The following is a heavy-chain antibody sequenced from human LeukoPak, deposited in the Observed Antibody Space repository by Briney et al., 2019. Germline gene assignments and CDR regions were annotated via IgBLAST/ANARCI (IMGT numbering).Heavy chain of an antibody. CDR3: ARARIVGSGLVY. CDR2: ISWNSGSI. J-gene: IGHJ4*02. V-gene: IGHV3-9*01. Sequence: GGSLRLSCAASGFTFDDYAMHWVRQAPGKGLEWVSGISWNSGSIGYADSVKGRFTISRDNAKNTLYLQMNSLRAEDTAVYYCARARIVGSGLVYWGQGTLVTVSS. CDR1: GFTFDDYA. D-gene: IGHD1-26*01.